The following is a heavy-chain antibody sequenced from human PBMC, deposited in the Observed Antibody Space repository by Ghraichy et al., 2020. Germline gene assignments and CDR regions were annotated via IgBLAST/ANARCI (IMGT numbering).Heavy chain of an antibody. V-gene: IGHV3-74*01. CDR2: INSDGSST. CDR1: GFTFSSYW. D-gene: IGHD2-2*01. Sequence: GGSLRLSCAASGFTFSSYWMHWVRQAPGKGLVWVSRINSDGSSTSYADSVKGRFTISRDNAKNTLYLQMNSLRAEDTAVYYCARDGVVVVPAANPTLSYYYYYYMDVWGKGTTVTVSS. J-gene: IGHJ6*03. CDR3: ARDGVVVVPAANPTLSYYYYYYMDV.